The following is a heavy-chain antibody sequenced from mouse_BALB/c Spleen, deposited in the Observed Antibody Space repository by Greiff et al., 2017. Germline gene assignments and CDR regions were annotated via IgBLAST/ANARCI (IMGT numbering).Heavy chain of an antibody. Sequence: EVKLLESGPGLVKPSQSLSLTCTVTGYSITSDYAWNWIRQFPGNKLEWMGYISYSGSTSYNPSLKSRISITRDTSKNQFFLQLNSVTTEDTATYYCARCFQLGHYAMDYWGQGTSVTVSS. V-gene: IGHV3-2*02. CDR1: GYSITSDYA. CDR3: ARCFQLGHYAMDY. D-gene: IGHD4-1*02. CDR2: ISYSGST. J-gene: IGHJ4*01.